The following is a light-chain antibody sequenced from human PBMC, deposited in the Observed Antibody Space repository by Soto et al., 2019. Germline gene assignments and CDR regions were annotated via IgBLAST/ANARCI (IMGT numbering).Light chain of an antibody. Sequence: TQSPSTLSVSPGERATLSCRASQSVRTYLAWYQVKPGQAPRLLIYGASSRATGTPDRFSGSGSGTDFTLTINRLEPEDFALYYCQQYGSSPPTFGQGTKVDIK. V-gene: IGKV3-20*01. J-gene: IGKJ1*01. CDR1: QSVRTY. CDR2: GAS. CDR3: QQYGSSPPT.